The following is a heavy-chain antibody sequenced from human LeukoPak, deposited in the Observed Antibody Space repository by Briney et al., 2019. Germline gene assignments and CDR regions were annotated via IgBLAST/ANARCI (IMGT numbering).Heavy chain of an antibody. CDR2: ISSSSSTI. Sequence: GGSLRLSCAASGFTFSSYSMNWVRQAPGKGLEWVSYISSSSSTIYYADSVKGRFTISRDNAKNSLYLQMNSLRAEDTAVYYCAREPGIAAAVSASFDYWGQGTQVTVSS. D-gene: IGHD6-13*01. J-gene: IGHJ4*02. CDR1: GFTFSSYS. V-gene: IGHV3-48*04. CDR3: AREPGIAAAVSASFDY.